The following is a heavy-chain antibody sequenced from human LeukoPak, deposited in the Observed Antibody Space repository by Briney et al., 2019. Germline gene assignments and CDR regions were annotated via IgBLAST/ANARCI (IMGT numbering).Heavy chain of an antibody. V-gene: IGHV4-59*01. CDR2: IYYSGNT. D-gene: IGHD5-18*01. J-gene: IGHJ4*02. CDR3: ARVGYSYGRGGIDY. Sequence: SETLSLTCTVSGGSISSYYWSWIRQPPGKGLEWIGYIYYSGNTNYNPSLKSRVTISVDTSKNQFSLKLSSVTAADTAVYYCARVGYSYGRGGIDYWGQGTLVTVCS. CDR1: GGSISSYY.